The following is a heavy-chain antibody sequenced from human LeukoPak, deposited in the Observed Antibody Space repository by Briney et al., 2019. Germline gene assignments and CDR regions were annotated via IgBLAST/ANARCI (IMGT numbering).Heavy chain of an antibody. CDR1: GYTFTGYF. CDR3: ARDGYIYGSYYFGY. Sequence: ASVKVSCKASGYTFTGYFMHWVRQAPGQGLEWMGWINPNSGGTNYAQKFQGRVTMTRDTSISTAYMELSRLRSDDTAVYYCARDGYIYGSYYFGYWGQGTLVTVSS. CDR2: INPNSGGT. D-gene: IGHD5-18*01. V-gene: IGHV1-2*02. J-gene: IGHJ4*02.